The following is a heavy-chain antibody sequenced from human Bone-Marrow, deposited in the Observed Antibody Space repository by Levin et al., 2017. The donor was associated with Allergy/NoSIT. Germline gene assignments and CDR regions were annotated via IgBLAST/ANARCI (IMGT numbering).Heavy chain of an antibody. CDR2: ITPLSGAT. Sequence: KISCQASGGTLSSHTVNWVRQAPGHGFEWMGGITPLSGATNYAQTFRDRVTITADGSTSTVYMELGGLRSDDTAIYFCARETLLSGITVAGVFGSWGQGTLVTVSS. CDR3: ARETLLSGITVAGVFGS. V-gene: IGHV1-69*01. D-gene: IGHD6-19*01. J-gene: IGHJ4*02. CDR1: GGTLSSHT.